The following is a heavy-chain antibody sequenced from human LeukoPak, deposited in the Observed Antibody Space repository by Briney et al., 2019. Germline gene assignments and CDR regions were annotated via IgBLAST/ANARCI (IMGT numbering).Heavy chain of an antibody. CDR1: GYTFTSYG. CDR2: ISAYNGNT. CDR3: ARDERVSRNYCSGGSCAIPRHHAFDI. Sequence: GASVKVSCKASGYTFTSYGISWVRQAPGQGLEWMGWISAYNGNTNYAQKLQGRVTMTTDTSTSTAYMELRSLRSDDTAVYYCARDERVSRNYCSGGSCAIPRHHAFDIWGQGTMVTVSS. D-gene: IGHD2-15*01. J-gene: IGHJ3*02. V-gene: IGHV1-18*01.